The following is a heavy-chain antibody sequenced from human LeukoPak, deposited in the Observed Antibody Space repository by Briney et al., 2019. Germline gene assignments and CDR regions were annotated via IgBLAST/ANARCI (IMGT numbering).Heavy chain of an antibody. CDR2: IYYSGST. D-gene: IGHD3-22*01. J-gene: IGHJ5*02. CDR1: GGSISSHY. CDR3: ARAPYYYDSSGYYDYNWFDP. Sequence: SETLSLTCTVSGGSISSHYWSWIRPPPGKGLEWIGYIYYSGSTNYNPSLKSRVTISVDTSKNQFSLKLSSVTAADTAVYYCARAPYYYDSSGYYDYNWFDPWGQGTLVTVSS. V-gene: IGHV4-59*11.